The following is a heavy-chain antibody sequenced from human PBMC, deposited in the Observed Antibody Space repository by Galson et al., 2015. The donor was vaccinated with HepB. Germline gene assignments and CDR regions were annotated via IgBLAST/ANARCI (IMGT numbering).Heavy chain of an antibody. J-gene: IGHJ4*02. Sequence: SLRLSCAASGFTFSSYAMHWVRQAPGKGLEWVAVISYDGSNKYYADSVKGRFTISRDNSKNTLYLQMNSLRAEDTAVYYCARNSGSYYSRFDYWGQGTLVTVSS. V-gene: IGHV3-30-3*01. CDR1: GFTFSSYA. CDR2: ISYDGSNK. D-gene: IGHD1-26*01. CDR3: ARNSGSYYSRFDY.